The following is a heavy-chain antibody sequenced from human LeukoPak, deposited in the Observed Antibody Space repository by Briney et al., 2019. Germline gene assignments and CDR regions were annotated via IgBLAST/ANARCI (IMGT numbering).Heavy chain of an antibody. Sequence: SETLSLTCTVSGGSISDTSDFWGWIRQPPGKGLEWIGSLYYSDNTYENPSVSSGNPYYNPSLQTRFTISVDTSKNQFSLKLSSVTAADTAMYYCARRHRSYDSGGHVIDYWGQGTLVTVSS. D-gene: IGHD3-22*01. CDR1: GGSISDTSDF. CDR2: LYYSDNTYENPSVSSGNP. CDR3: ARRHRSYDSGGHVIDY. J-gene: IGHJ4*02. V-gene: IGHV4-39*01.